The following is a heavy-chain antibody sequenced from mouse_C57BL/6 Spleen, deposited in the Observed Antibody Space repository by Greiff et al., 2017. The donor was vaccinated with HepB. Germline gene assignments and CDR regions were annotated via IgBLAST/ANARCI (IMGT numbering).Heavy chain of an antibody. Sequence: EVQGVESGGGLVKPGGSLKLSCAASGFTFSDYGMHWVRQAPEKGLEWVAYISSGSSTIYYADTVKGRFTISRDNAKNTLFLQMTSLRSEDTAMYYCARRATTRIYYYAMDYWGQGTSVTVSS. CDR1: GFTFSDYG. CDR2: ISSGSSTI. CDR3: ARRATTRIYYYAMDY. V-gene: IGHV5-17*01. J-gene: IGHJ4*01. D-gene: IGHD1-1*01.